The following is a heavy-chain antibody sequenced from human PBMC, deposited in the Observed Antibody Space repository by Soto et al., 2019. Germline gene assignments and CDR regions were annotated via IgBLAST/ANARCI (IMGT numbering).Heavy chain of an antibody. J-gene: IGHJ6*02. CDR2: IWYDGSNK. Sequence: QVQLVESGGGVVQPGRSLRLSCAASGFTFSSYGMHWVRQAPGKGLEWVAVIWYDGSNKYYADSVKGRFTISRDNSKYTLYLQMNSLRAEDTAVYYCARSIPCSSTSCYTPPHYYYYYGMDVWGQGTTVTVSS. CDR3: ARSIPCSSTSCYTPPHYYYYYGMDV. CDR1: GFTFSSYG. V-gene: IGHV3-33*01. D-gene: IGHD2-2*02.